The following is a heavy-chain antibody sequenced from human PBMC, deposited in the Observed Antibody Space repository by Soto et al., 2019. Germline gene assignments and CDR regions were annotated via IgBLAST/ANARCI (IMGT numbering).Heavy chain of an antibody. CDR2: IIPIFGTA. CDR3: ARERNIVVVTAIRYYYYGMDV. J-gene: IGHJ6*02. CDR1: GGTFSSYA. V-gene: IGHV1-69*13. Sequence: GASVKVSCKASGGTFSSYAISWVRQAPGQGLEWMGGIIPIFGTANYAQKFQGRVTITADESTSTAYMELSSLRSEDTAVYYCARERNIVVVTAIRYYYYGMDVWGQGTTVTVSS. D-gene: IGHD2-21*02.